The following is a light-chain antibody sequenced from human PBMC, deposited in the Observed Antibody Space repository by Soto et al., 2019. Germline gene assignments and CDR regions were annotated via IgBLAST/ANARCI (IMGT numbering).Light chain of an antibody. CDR2: GAS. CDR1: QTVSRSA. CDR3: QQYGNSPFT. Sequence: VLTQSPCTLSLSPGERATLSCRASQTVSRSALAWYQQKPGQAPRLLIYGASNRATGIPDRFSGSGSGTDFTLTISRLEPEDFEVYYCQQYGNSPFTFGGGTKVDIK. V-gene: IGKV3-20*01. J-gene: IGKJ4*01.